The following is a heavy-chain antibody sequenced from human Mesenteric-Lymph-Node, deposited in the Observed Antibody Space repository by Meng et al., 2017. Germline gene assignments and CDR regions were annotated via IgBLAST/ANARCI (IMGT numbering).Heavy chain of an antibody. J-gene: IGHJ4*02. CDR2: IKEDGSEK. Sequence: GESLKISCAASGFTFSNAWMSWVRQAPGKGLEWVANIKEDGSEKHYVDSVKGRFTVSRDNAKNSLFLQMNSLRAEDTAVYYCARGAVAGYHWGQGMLVTVSS. CDR3: ARGAVAGYH. V-gene: IGHV3-7*01. D-gene: IGHD6-19*01. CDR1: GFTFSNAW.